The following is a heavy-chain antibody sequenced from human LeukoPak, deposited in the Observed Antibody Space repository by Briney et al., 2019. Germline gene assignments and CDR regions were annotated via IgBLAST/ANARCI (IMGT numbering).Heavy chain of an antibody. Sequence: ASVKVSCKASGYTFTGYYMHWVRQAPGQGLEWMGIINPSGGSTSYAQKFQGRVTMTRDTSTSTVYMELSSLRSEDTAVYYCARVNYYGSGSYLAGYEPWGQGTLVTVSS. D-gene: IGHD3-10*01. CDR3: ARVNYYGSGSYLAGYEP. CDR2: INPSGGST. J-gene: IGHJ5*02. V-gene: IGHV1-46*01. CDR1: GYTFTGYY.